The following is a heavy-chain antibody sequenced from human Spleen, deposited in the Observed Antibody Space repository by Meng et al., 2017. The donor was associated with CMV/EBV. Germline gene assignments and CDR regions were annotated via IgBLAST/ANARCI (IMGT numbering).Heavy chain of an antibody. V-gene: IGHV4-34*01. CDR3: AREPISGWYQGGFDP. Sequence: GSLRLSCAVYGGSFSGYYWSWIRQPPGKGLEWIGEINHSGSTNYNPSLKSRVTISVDTSKNQFSLKLSSVTAADTAVYYCAREPISGWYQGGFDPWGQGTLVTVSS. CDR1: GGSFSGYY. J-gene: IGHJ5*02. CDR2: INHSGST. D-gene: IGHD6-19*01.